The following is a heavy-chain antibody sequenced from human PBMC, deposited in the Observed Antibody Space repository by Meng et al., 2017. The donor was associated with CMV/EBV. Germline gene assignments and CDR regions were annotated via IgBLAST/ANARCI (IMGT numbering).Heavy chain of an antibody. Sequence: GGSLRLSCATSGFTFSNYWMHWVRQAPGKGLVWVSNINSDGSGTTYADFVKGRLTISRDNAKNTLYLQMNSLRAEDTAVYYCARDAPYCSSTSCYPGSGYFDYWGQGTLVTVSS. CDR1: GFTFSNYW. CDR2: INSDGSGT. CDR3: ARDAPYCSSTSCYPGSGYFDY. V-gene: IGHV3-74*01. J-gene: IGHJ4*02. D-gene: IGHD2-2*01.